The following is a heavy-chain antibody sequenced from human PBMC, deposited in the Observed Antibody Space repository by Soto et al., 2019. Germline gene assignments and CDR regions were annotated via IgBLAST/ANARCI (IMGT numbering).Heavy chain of an antibody. J-gene: IGHJ1*01. CDR2: INSDGSGA. Sequence: VQLVESGGGLVQPGGSLRLSCAASGFSFSSSWMHWVRHPPGKGLVWVSRINSDGSGATYADSVKGRFTISRDNAKNTLYLQMNSLTPEDTAVYYCAKGVPAATRYFQHWGQGTLVTVSS. V-gene: IGHV3-74*01. CDR3: AKGVPAATRYFQH. D-gene: IGHD2-2*01. CDR1: GFSFSSSW.